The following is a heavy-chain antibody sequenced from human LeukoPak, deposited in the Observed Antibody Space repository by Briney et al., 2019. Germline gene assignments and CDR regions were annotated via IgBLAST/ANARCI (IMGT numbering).Heavy chain of an antibody. CDR1: GGSISSGSYY. Sequence: SQTLSLTCTVSGGSISSGSYYWSWIRQPAGKGLEWIGRIYTSGSTNYNPSLKSRVTISVDTSKNQFSLKLSSVTAADTAVYYCARDGITGTTMDWFDPWGQGTLVTVSS. J-gene: IGHJ5*02. CDR2: IYTSGST. CDR3: ARDGITGTTMDWFDP. V-gene: IGHV4-61*02. D-gene: IGHD1-20*01.